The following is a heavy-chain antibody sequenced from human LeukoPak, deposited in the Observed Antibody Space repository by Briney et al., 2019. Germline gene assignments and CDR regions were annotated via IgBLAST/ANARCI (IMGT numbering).Heavy chain of an antibody. D-gene: IGHD5-18*01. Sequence: GGSLTLSCVASGFTFTGSAMHWVRPASGKGLEGVGHIRSKGSNCATTYAASLKGRFTIYKDDSKNTAYLQMNSLKTEDTAVYYCSTQGYSYGSKFDYWGQGTLVTVSS. CDR2: IRSKGSNCAT. J-gene: IGHJ4*02. CDR1: GFTFTGSA. V-gene: IGHV3-73*01. CDR3: STQGYSYGSKFDY.